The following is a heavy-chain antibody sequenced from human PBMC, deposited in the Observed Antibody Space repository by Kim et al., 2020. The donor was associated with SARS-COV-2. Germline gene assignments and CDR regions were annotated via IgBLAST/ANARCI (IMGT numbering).Heavy chain of an antibody. CDR1: GFTFSSYA. CDR3: AKSRVRLSSTFDY. J-gene: IGHJ4*02. D-gene: IGHD3-10*01. Sequence: GGSLRLSCSASGFTFSSYAIYWVRQTPGKGLDYVSDITGGGDTTYYAESVRGRFAISRDNFQNTVHLQMNSLRAEDTAVYFCAKSRVRLSSTFDYWGQGTLVTVSS. CDR2: ITGGGDTT. V-gene: IGHV3-23*01.